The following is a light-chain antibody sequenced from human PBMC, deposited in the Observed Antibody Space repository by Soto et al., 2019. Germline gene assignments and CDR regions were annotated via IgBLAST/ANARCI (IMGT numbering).Light chain of an antibody. J-gene: IGLJ2*01. CDR1: SSDIFNY. V-gene: IGLV2-14*03. CDR3: SSHTSSGTLI. CDR2: DVS. Sequence: QSALTQPASVSGSPGQSLTISCTGTSSDIFNYVSWYQHHPGKAPKLLIYDVSNRPSGVSARFSGFKSGYTASLTISGLQAEDEAHYYCSSHTSSGTLIFGGGTKVTVL.